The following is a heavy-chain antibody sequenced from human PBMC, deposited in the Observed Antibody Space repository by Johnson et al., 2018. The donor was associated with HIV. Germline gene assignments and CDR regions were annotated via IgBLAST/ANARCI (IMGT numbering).Heavy chain of an antibody. CDR1: GFTFSSYG. Sequence: QVQLVESGGGVVQPGGSLRLSCAASGFTFSSYGMHWVRQAPGKGLEWVAFIRYDGSNKYYADSVKGRFTISRDNSKNTLYLQMNGLRAEDTAVYYRARGGYYYDSYDAFDIWGQGTMVTVSS. CDR2: IRYDGSNK. D-gene: IGHD3-22*01. V-gene: IGHV3-30*02. CDR3: ARGGYYYDSYDAFDI. J-gene: IGHJ3*02.